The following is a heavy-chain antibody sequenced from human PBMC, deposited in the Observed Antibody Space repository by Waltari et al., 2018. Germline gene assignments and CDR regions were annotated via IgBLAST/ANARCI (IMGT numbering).Heavy chain of an antibody. V-gene: IGHV3-30*02. CDR3: AKDGDYSLPGYDAFDI. CDR2: IRYDGSFK. D-gene: IGHD4-17*01. Sequence: QVQLLESGGRVVQPGGSLKLSCATSGLIFNTSGMHWVRQTPGKGLEWVAFIRYDGSFKDYADSVNGRFSISRDNSKNTLYLQMNDLRPEDTALYYCAKDGDYSLPGYDAFDIWGQGTMVTVSP. CDR1: GLIFNTSG. J-gene: IGHJ3*02.